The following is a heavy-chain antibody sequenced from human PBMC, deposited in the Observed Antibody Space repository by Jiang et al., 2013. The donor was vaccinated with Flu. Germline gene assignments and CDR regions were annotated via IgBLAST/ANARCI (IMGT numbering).Heavy chain of an antibody. V-gene: IGHV4-59*01. CDR1: GGSISSYY. CDR2: IYYSGST. Sequence: SGSGLVKPSETLSLTCTVSGGSISSYYWSWIRQPPGKGLEWIGYIYYSGSTNYNPSLKSRVTISVDTSKNQFSLKLSSVTAADTAVYYCARDFAHDSSGYSGYWGQGTLVTVSS. J-gene: IGHJ4*02. CDR3: ARDFAHDSSGYSGY. D-gene: IGHD3-22*01.